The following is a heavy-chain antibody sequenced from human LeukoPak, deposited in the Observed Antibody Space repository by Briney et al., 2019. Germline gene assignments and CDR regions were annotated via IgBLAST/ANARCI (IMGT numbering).Heavy chain of an antibody. J-gene: IGHJ6*03. Sequence: ASVKVSCKASGYTFTSYYMHWVRQPPGQGLEWMGIINPSGGSTSYSQKFQGRVTMTRDTSTSNVYTEMSSLRSEDTTDYYCAAVITNYYYYMDVWGKGTTVTVSS. CDR1: GYTFTSYY. D-gene: IGHD3-22*01. V-gene: IGHV1-46*01. CDR2: INPSGGST. CDR3: AAVITNYYYYMDV.